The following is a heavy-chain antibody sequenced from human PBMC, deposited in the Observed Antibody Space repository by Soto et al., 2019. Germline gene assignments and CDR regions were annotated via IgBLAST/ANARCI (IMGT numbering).Heavy chain of an antibody. Sequence: QVQLVQSGAEVKKPGASVKVSCKASGYTFTSYGISWVRQAPGQGLEWMGWISAYNGNTNYAQKLQGRVTMTTDTSTSTAYMELRSLRSDDTAVYYCARNYVGFGDLWPYYYYMDFWGKGTTVTVSS. CDR1: GYTFTSYG. CDR3: ARNYVGFGDLWPYYYYMDF. CDR2: ISAYNGNT. J-gene: IGHJ6*03. D-gene: IGHD3-10*01. V-gene: IGHV1-18*01.